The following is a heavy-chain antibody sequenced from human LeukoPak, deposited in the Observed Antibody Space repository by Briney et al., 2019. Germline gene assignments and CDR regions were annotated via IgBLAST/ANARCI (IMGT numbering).Heavy chain of an antibody. J-gene: IGHJ6*02. CDR3: ARGMDV. V-gene: IGHV3-48*03. CDR1: GSTLVSYE. Sequence: TGGSLRLSLAALGSTLVSYETNWVRQAPGKGLEWVSYISGGGTIIYYADSVKGRFTISRDDARNSLYLQMNSLRADDTAVYYCARGMDVWGQGTTVTVSS. CDR2: ISGGGTII.